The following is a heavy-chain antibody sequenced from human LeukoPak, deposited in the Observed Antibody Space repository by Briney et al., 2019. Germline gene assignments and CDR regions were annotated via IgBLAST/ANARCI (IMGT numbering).Heavy chain of an antibody. CDR2: ITSSRIYI. V-gene: IGHV3-21*01. CDR1: GFTFSTYS. J-gene: IGHJ4*02. Sequence: GGSLRLSCAASGFTFSTYSMNWVRQAPGKGLEWVSSITSSRIYIYYADSLKGRFTISRDNAKNSLYLQMNSLGAEDTAVYYCARDPGGYSYVDYWGQGTLVTVSS. CDR3: ARDPGGYSYVDY. D-gene: IGHD5-18*01.